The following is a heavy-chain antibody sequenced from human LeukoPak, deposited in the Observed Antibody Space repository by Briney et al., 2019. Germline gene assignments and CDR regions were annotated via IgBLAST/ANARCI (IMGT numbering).Heavy chain of an antibody. D-gene: IGHD6-13*01. CDR2: INPNSGGT. CDR1: GYTFTGYY. V-gene: IGHV1-2*02. Sequence: ASVKVSCKASGYTFTGYYMHWVRQAPGQGLEWMGWINPNSGGTNYAQKFQGRVTMTRDTSISTAYMELSRLRSDDTATYYCARDRGYSSSSSDYWGQGTLVTVSS. J-gene: IGHJ4*02. CDR3: ARDRGYSSSSSDY.